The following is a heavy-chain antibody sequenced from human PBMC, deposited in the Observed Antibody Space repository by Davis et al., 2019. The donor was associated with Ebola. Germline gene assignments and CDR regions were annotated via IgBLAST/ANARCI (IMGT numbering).Heavy chain of an antibody. CDR1: GGSISSYY. Sequence: SETLSLTCTVSGGSISSYYWSWIRKPPGKGLEWIGYIYYSGSTNYNPSLKSRVTISVDTSKNQFSLKLSSLTAADTAGYYCARDQQWLAPGYFDYWGQGTLVTVSS. CDR2: IYYSGST. D-gene: IGHD6-19*01. V-gene: IGHV4-59*12. CDR3: ARDQQWLAPGYFDY. J-gene: IGHJ4*02.